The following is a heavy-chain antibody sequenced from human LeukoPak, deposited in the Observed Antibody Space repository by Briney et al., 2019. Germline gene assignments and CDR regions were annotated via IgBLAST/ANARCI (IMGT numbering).Heavy chain of an antibody. CDR2: IYYSGST. CDR3: ARDSGPRFDY. V-gene: IGHV4-59*01. CDR1: GGSFSGYY. J-gene: IGHJ4*02. Sequence: PSETLSLTCAVYGGSFSGYYWSWIRQPPGKGLEWIGYIYYSGSTNYNPSLKSRVTIPVDTSKNQFSLKVSSVTAADTAVYYCARDSGPRFDYWGQGTLVTVSS. D-gene: IGHD6-19*01.